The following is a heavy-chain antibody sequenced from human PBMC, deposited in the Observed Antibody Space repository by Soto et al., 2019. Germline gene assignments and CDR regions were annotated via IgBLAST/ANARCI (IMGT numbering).Heavy chain of an antibody. D-gene: IGHD1-1*01. V-gene: IGHV4-39*01. CDR2: IYYSGST. CDR3: ARPTNPGTSDAFDI. Sequence: QLQLQESGPGLVKPSETLSLTCTVSGGSISGGSYYWGWIRQPPGKALEWIGSIYYSGSTYHNPSLKSRVTISVDTAKNQFSLKLRSVTAADTAVYYCARPTNPGTSDAFDIWGQGTMVTAFS. J-gene: IGHJ3*02. CDR1: GGSISGGSYY.